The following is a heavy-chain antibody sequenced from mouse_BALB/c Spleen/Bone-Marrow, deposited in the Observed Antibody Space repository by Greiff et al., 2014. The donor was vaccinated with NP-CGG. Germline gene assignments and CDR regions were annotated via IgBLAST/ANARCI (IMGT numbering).Heavy chain of an antibody. CDR3: ATSFYYNGSSSAWFVY. D-gene: IGHD1-1*01. V-gene: IGHV1-18*01. Sequence: VQLQQPGPELVKPGTSVKISCKTSGYTFTEYTMHWVKQSHGKSLEWIGGIIPKNGGTNYNQKFKGKATLTVDKSSSTAYMELRCLTSEDSAVYYCATSFYYNGSSSAWFVYWGQGTLVTVSA. CDR1: GYTFTEYT. J-gene: IGHJ3*01. CDR2: IIPKNGGT.